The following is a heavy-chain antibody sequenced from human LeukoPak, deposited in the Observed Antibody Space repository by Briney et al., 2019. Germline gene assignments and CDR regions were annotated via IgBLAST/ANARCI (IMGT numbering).Heavy chain of an antibody. CDR2: VSGSGSNT. V-gene: IGHV3-23*01. D-gene: IGHD2-21*02. Sequence: HPGGSLRLSCAASGVTFSSYAMTWVRQAPGKGLEWVSVVSGSGSNTYYADSVKGRFTISRDNSKNTLYLQMNNLRAEDTAVYYCAKGPRGDPYAALDIWGQGTMVTVSS. J-gene: IGHJ3*02. CDR3: AKGPRGDPYAALDI. CDR1: GVTFSSYA.